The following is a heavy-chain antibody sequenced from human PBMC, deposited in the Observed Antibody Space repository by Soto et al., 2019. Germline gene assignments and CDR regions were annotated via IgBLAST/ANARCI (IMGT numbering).Heavy chain of an antibody. D-gene: IGHD5-18*01. CDR1: GFTFSSYA. V-gene: IGHV3-30-3*01. Sequence: GGSLRLSCAASGFTFSSYAMHWVRQAPGKGLEWVAVISYDGSNKYYADSVKGRFTISRDNSKNTLYLQMNSLRAEDTAVYYCARDLVVDKATYGMDVWGQGTTVNVSS. CDR3: ARDLVVDKATYGMDV. J-gene: IGHJ6*01. CDR2: ISYDGSNK.